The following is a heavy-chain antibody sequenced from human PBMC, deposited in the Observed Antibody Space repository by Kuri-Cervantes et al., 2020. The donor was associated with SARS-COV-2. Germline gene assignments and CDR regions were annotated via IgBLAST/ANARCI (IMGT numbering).Heavy chain of an antibody. V-gene: IGHV3-73*01. CDR3: ARAVPYYYDSSGYHTTGLD. D-gene: IGHD3-22*01. Sequence: GESLKISCEVSGFLFSASAIHWVRQGSGKGLEWVGRVRGKANNYATAYAASVKGRFTISRDDSKNSLYLQMNSLKTEDTAVYYCARAVPYYYDSSGYHTTGLDWGQGTLVTVSS. CDR2: VRGKANNYAT. J-gene: IGHJ4*02. CDR1: GFLFSASA.